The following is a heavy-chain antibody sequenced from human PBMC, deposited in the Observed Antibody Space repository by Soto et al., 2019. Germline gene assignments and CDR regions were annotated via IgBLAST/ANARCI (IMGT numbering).Heavy chain of an antibody. CDR2: IDNSGST. J-gene: IGHJ4*02. CDR3: ARGAKDFWSGPFNY. D-gene: IGHD3-3*01. CDR1: GGSISNYF. V-gene: IGHV4-4*07. Sequence: SETLSLTCTVSGGSISNYFCNWIRQPAGKGLEWIGRIDNSGSTNYNPSLKSRITMSADTSRNQFSLKLNSVTAADTAVYYCARGAKDFWSGPFNYCGQGALVTVSS.